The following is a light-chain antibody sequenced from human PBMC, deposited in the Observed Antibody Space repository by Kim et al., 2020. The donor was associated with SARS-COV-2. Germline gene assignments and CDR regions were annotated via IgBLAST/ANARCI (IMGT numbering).Light chain of an antibody. CDR3: QQYGSSPLWT. Sequence: PGAGAALACSASQSISSSYLAWYEQKPGQAPRRLIYGAAGRATGSPDRFSGSGSGTDFTLTISRLEPEDFAVYYCQQYGSSPLWTFGQGTKVDIK. CDR1: QSISSSY. J-gene: IGKJ1*01. V-gene: IGKV3-20*01. CDR2: GAA.